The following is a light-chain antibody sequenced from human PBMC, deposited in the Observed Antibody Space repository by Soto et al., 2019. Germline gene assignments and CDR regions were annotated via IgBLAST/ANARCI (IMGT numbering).Light chain of an antibody. CDR2: DVS. CDR1: SSDVGGYNY. Sequence: QSALTQPASVSGSPGQSITISCTGTSSDVGGYNYVSWYQHHPGKAPKLMIYDVSNRPSGVSNRFSGSKSGNMASLTISGLQPEDEADYYCSSYTTSNTRQIVLGTGTQLTVL. V-gene: IGLV2-14*03. J-gene: IGLJ1*01. CDR3: SSYTTSNTRQIV.